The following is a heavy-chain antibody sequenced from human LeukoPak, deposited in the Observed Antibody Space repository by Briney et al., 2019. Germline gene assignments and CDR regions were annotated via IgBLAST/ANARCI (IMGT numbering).Heavy chain of an antibody. V-gene: IGHV4-61*02. D-gene: IGHD3-22*01. Sequence: SETLSLTCTVSGGSISSGSYYWSWIWQPAGKGLEWIGRIYTSGSTNYNPSLKSRVTISVDTSKNQFSLKLSSVTAADTAVYYCARGSPLTYYYDSSGYPHDAFDIWGQGTMVTASS. CDR2: IYTSGST. CDR1: GGSISSGSYY. CDR3: ARGSPLTYYYDSSGYPHDAFDI. J-gene: IGHJ3*02.